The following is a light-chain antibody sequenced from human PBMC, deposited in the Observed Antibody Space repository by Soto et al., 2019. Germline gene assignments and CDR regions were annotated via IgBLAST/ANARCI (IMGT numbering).Light chain of an antibody. V-gene: IGKV1-39*01. J-gene: IGKJ1*01. CDR3: QHTRTVTPGGK. Sequence: DIQMTQSPSSLSASVGDRVTITCRASQSIASYLNWYQQKPGKAPRLLIFAKSNLQSGVPSRFSGSGSGTHFTLSIRTLQPEDCATYYCQHTRTVTPGGKFRQGT. CDR1: QSIASY. CDR2: AKS.